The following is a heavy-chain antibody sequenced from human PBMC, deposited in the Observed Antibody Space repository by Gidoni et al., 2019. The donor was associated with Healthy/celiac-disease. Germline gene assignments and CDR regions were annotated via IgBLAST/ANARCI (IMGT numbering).Heavy chain of an antibody. D-gene: IGHD3-10*01. CDR1: GYTFTSYG. J-gene: IGHJ4*02. Sequence: QVQLVQSGAEVKKPGASVKVSCKPSGYTFTSYGMSWVRQDPGQGPEWMGWISAYNGNTNKAQKLQGRVTMTTDTSTSTAYMEVRSLRSDDTAVYYCARWRFGESPWYWGQGTLVTVSS. V-gene: IGHV1-18*01. CDR2: ISAYNGNT. CDR3: ARWRFGESPWY.